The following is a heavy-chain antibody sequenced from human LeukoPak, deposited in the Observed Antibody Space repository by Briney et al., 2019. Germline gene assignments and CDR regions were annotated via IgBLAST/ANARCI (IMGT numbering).Heavy chain of an antibody. CDR3: ARRAVGAPFDY. CDR2: IYYSGST. V-gene: IGHV4-59*08. CDR1: GGSISSYY. J-gene: IGHJ4*02. Sequence: SETLSLTCTVSGGSISSYYWSWIRQPPGKGLEWIGYIYYSGSTNYNPSLKSRVTISVDTSKNQFSLKLSSVTAADTAVYYCARRAVGAPFDYWGQGTLVTVS. D-gene: IGHD1-26*01.